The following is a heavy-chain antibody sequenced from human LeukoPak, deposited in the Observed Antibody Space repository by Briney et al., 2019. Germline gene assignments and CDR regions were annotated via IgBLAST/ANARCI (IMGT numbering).Heavy chain of an antibody. D-gene: IGHD2-2*01. CDR3: AKDGTYCSSTSCPGDYYSYYGMDV. J-gene: IGHJ6*02. V-gene: IGHV3-23*01. CDR1: GFTFSSYA. Sequence: GGSLRLSCAASGFTFSSYAMSWVRQAPGKGLEWVSAISGSGGSTYYADSVKGRFTISRDNSKNPLYLQMNSLRAEDTAVYYCAKDGTYCSSTSCPGDYYSYYGMDVWGQGTTVTVSS. CDR2: ISGSGGST.